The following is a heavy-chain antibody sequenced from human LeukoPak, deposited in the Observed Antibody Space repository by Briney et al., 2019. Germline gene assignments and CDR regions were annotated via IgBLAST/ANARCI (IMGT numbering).Heavy chain of an antibody. D-gene: IGHD3-3*01. CDR3: ARLSGYFPDYYYYYMDV. CDR2: INPNSGGT. J-gene: IGHJ6*03. CDR1: GYTFTGYY. Sequence: ASVKVSCKASGYTFTGYYLHWVRQAPGQGLEWMGWINPNSGGTNYAQKFQGRVTMTRDTSISTAYMELSRLRFDDTAVYYCARLSGYFPDYYYYYMDVWGKGTTVTVSS. V-gene: IGHV1-2*02.